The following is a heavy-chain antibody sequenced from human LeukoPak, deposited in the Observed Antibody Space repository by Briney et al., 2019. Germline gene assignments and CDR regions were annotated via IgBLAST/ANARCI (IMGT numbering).Heavy chain of an antibody. CDR2: IYYSEST. D-gene: IGHD6-13*01. V-gene: IGHV4-39*07. Sequence: SETLSLTCTVSGGSMSSSSYYWGWIRQPPGKGLEWIGSIYYSESTYQNPSLKSRVTISVDTSKNQFSLKLSSVTAADTAVYYCARVAAAGKNGNWFDPWGQGTLVTVSS. J-gene: IGHJ5*02. CDR1: GGSMSSSSYY. CDR3: ARVAAAGKNGNWFDP.